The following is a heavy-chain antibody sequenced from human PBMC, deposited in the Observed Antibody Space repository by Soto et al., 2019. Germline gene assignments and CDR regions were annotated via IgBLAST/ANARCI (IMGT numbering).Heavy chain of an antibody. Sequence: KPSETLSLTCAVYGGSFSGYYWSWIRQPPGKGLEWIGEINHSGSTNYNPSLKSRVTISVDTSKNQFSLKLSSVTAADTAVYYCARGGSGRQFYYYYYGMDVWGQGTTVTVSS. D-gene: IGHD6-19*01. J-gene: IGHJ6*02. CDR2: INHSGST. V-gene: IGHV4-34*01. CDR1: GGSFSGYY. CDR3: ARGGSGRQFYYYYYGMDV.